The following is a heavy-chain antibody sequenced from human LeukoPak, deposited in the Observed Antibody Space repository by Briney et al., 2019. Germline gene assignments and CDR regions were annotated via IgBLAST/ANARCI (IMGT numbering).Heavy chain of an antibody. J-gene: IGHJ4*02. CDR3: ARGPRVGVTIRPIFFDY. Sequence: SETLSLTCTVSGGSISSYYWSWIRQPPGKGLEWIGYIYYSGSTNYNPSLKSRVTISVDTSKNQFSLKLSSVTAADTAVYYCARGPRVGVTIRPIFFDYWGQGTLVTVSS. D-gene: IGHD1-26*01. V-gene: IGHV4-59*01. CDR1: GGSISSYY. CDR2: IYYSGST.